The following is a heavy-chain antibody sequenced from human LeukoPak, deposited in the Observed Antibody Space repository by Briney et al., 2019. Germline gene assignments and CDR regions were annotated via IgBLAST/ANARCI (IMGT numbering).Heavy chain of an antibody. CDR2: ISYDGSNK. Sequence: PGGSLRLSCAASGFTFSSYAMHWVRQAPGKGLEWVAVISYDGSNKYYADSVKGRFTISRDNSKNTLYLQMNSLRAEDTAVYYCARDSAVSNYLYYYYYMDVWGKGTTVTVSS. V-gene: IGHV3-30*04. CDR1: GFTFSSYA. D-gene: IGHD5-24*01. J-gene: IGHJ6*03. CDR3: ARDSAVSNYLYYYYYMDV.